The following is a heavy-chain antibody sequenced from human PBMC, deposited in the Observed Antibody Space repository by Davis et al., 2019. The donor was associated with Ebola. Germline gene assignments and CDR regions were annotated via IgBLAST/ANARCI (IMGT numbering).Heavy chain of an antibody. CDR2: IRSRPNTYAR. CDR1: GFTFSGSA. J-gene: IGHJ6*02. CDR3: ARVDAAMVFYGMDV. D-gene: IGHD5-18*01. V-gene: IGHV3-73*01. Sequence: GGSLRLSCAASGFTFSGSAMLWVRQASGKGLEWVGHIRSRPNTYARTYTASVKGNFTISRDDSKNTAYLQMNRLKTEDTAVYYCARVDAAMVFYGMDVWGQGTTVTVSS.